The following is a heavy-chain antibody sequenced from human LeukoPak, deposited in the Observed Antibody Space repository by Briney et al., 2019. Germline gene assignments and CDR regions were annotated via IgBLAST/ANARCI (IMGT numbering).Heavy chain of an antibody. CDR1: GGSISSYY. J-gene: IGHJ4*02. Sequence: SETLSLTCTVSGGSISSYYWSWIRQPPGKGLEWIGYIYYSGSTNYNPSLKSRVTISVDTSKNQFSLKLSSVTAADTAVYYCARSFDWLLSGIFDYWGQGTLVTVSS. D-gene: IGHD3-9*01. V-gene: IGHV4-59*12. CDR3: ARSFDWLLSGIFDY. CDR2: IYYSGST.